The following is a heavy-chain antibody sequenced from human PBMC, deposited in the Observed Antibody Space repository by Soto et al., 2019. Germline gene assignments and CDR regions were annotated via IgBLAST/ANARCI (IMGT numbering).Heavy chain of an antibody. Sequence: QITLKESGPTLVKPTQTLTLTCTFSGFSLSTTGVGVSWIRQPPRKALEWLALIYWHDDERYSPSLKSRLTITKDTSKNQVVLTMTNRDPVDTATYYCAHRGGATVGLYYFDYWGQGALVTVSS. D-gene: IGHD3-16*01. CDR3: AHRGGATVGLYYFDY. V-gene: IGHV2-5*01. CDR1: GFSLSTTGVG. CDR2: IYWHDDE. J-gene: IGHJ4*02.